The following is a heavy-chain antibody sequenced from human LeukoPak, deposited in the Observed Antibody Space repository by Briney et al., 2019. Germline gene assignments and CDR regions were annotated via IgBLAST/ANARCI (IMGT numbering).Heavy chain of an antibody. CDR3: ARETRGGYSGYDSQPSYYYGMDV. D-gene: IGHD5-12*01. CDR2: IIPILGIA. Sequence: SVKVSCKASGGTFSSYAISWVRQAPGQGLEWMGRIIPILGIANYAQKFQGRVTITADKSTSTAYMELSSLRSEDTAVYYCARETRGGYSGYDSQPSYYYGMDVWGQGTTVTVSS. V-gene: IGHV1-69*04. J-gene: IGHJ6*02. CDR1: GGTFSSYA.